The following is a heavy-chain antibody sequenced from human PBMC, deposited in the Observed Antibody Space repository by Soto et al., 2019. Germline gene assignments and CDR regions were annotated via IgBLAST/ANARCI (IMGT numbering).Heavy chain of an antibody. D-gene: IGHD3-22*01. CDR3: ARQGYYHVSSGYYLLGFVS. Sequence: GESLKISCKGSGYSFGHLWIGWVRQMPGKGLEWMGIIYPGDSDTRYSPSFQGQVTISADKSIRTAYLQWSSLNSSDTAMYYCARQGYYHVSSGYYLLGFVSWGQGTLVTVSS. V-gene: IGHV5-51*01. CDR2: IYPGDSDT. J-gene: IGHJ4*02. CDR1: GYSFGHLW.